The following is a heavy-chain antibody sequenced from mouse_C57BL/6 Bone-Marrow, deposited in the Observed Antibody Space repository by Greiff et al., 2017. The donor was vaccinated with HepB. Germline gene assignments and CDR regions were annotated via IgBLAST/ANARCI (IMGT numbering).Heavy chain of an antibody. V-gene: IGHV1-50*01. CDR2: IDPSDSYT. D-gene: IGHD1-1*01. Sequence: VQLQQSGAELVKPGASVKLSCKASGYTFTSYWMQWVKQRPGQGLEWIGEIDPSDSYTNYNQKFKGKATLTVDTSSSTAYMQLSSLTSEDSAVYYCARSGRKDYWGQGTTLTVSS. J-gene: IGHJ2*01. CDR3: ARSGRKDY. CDR1: GYTFTSYW.